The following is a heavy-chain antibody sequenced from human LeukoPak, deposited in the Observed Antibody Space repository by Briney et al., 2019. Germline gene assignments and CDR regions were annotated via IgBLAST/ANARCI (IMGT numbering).Heavy chain of an antibody. Sequence: GGSLRLSCAASGFTFSHYGVHWVRQAPGKGLEWVAVISYDGSNKYFADSVKGRFTISRDNSENTVFLQMNSLRAEDTAVYYCAREVDTAMGTNFDYWGQGTLVTVSS. CDR3: AREVDTAMGTNFDY. CDR2: ISYDGSNK. V-gene: IGHV3-30*03. D-gene: IGHD5-18*01. J-gene: IGHJ4*02. CDR1: GFTFSHYG.